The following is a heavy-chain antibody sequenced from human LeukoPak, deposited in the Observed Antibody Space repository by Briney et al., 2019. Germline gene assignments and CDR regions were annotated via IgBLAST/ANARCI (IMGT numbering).Heavy chain of an antibody. J-gene: IGHJ2*01. CDR2: IYYSGST. CDR3: ARTDQGSGGYWYFDL. V-gene: IGHV4-59*08. Sequence: SETLSLICSVSGGSISAYYWSWIRQPPGKGLEWIGYIYYSGSTNYNPSLKRRVTISVDTSKNQFSLKLSSVTAADTAVYYCARTDQGSGGYWYFDLWGRGTLVTVSP. D-gene: IGHD3-10*01. CDR1: GGSISAYY.